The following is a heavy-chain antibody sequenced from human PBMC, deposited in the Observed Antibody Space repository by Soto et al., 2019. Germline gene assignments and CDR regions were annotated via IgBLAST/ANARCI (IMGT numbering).Heavy chain of an antibody. J-gene: IGHJ3*02. Sequence: GESLKISCKGSGYSFTSYWIGWVRQMPGKGLEWMGIIYPGDSDTRYSPSFQGQVTISADKSISTAYLQWSSLKASDTAMYYCASGLWGYCSGGSCYDAFDIWGQGTMVTVSS. CDR1: GYSFTSYW. D-gene: IGHD2-15*01. CDR3: ASGLWGYCSGGSCYDAFDI. V-gene: IGHV5-51*01. CDR2: IYPGDSDT.